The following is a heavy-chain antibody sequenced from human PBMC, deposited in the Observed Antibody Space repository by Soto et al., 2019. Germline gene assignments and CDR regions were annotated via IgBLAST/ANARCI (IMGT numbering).Heavy chain of an antibody. J-gene: IGHJ4*02. CDR2: ISSSGSTI. Sequence: PGGSLRLSCAASGFTFSSYEMNWVRQAPGKGLEWVSYISSSGSTIYYADSVKGRFTISRDNAKNPLYLQMNSLRAEDTAVYYCARDSAGYGYDYWGQGTLVTVSS. V-gene: IGHV3-48*03. CDR1: GFTFSSYE. D-gene: IGHD5-18*01. CDR3: ARDSAGYGYDY.